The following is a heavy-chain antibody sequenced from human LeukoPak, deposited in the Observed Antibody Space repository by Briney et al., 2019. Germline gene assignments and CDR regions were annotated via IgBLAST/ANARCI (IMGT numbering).Heavy chain of an antibody. D-gene: IGHD6-13*01. Sequence: GGSLRLSCAASGFTVSSNYMSWVRQAPGKGLEWVSVIYSGGTTYYADSVKGRFTISRDNSKNTLYLQMNSLRAEDTAVYYCARGQPPSYYDMDVWGQGTTVTVSS. CDR2: IYSGGTT. CDR3: ARGQPPSYYDMDV. V-gene: IGHV3-53*01. CDR1: GFTVSSNY. J-gene: IGHJ6*02.